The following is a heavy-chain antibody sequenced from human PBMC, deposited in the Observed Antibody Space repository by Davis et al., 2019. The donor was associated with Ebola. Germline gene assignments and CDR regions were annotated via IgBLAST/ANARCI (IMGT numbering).Heavy chain of an antibody. CDR2: IRSKANSYAT. CDR3: TTTTVYFDY. Sequence: GESLKISCAASGFTFSGSAMHWVRQASGKGLEWVGRIRSKANSYATAYAASVKGSFTISRDDSKNTAYLQMNSLKTEDTAVYYCTTTTVYFDYWGQGTLVTVSS. D-gene: IGHD4-17*01. CDR1: GFTFSGSA. V-gene: IGHV3-73*01. J-gene: IGHJ4*02.